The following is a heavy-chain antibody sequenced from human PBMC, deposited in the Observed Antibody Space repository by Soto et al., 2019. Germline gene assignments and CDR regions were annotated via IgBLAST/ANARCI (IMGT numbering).Heavy chain of an antibody. Sequence: SETLSLTCTVSGGSISSGGYYWSWIRQHPGKGLEWIGYIYYSGSTYYNPSLKSRVTISVDTSKNQFSLKLSSVTAADTAVYYCARERITMVRGVITIRGIFDYWGQGTLVTVSS. CDR2: IYYSGST. CDR3: ARERITMVRGVITIRGIFDY. CDR1: GGSISSGGYY. J-gene: IGHJ4*02. D-gene: IGHD3-10*01. V-gene: IGHV4-31*03.